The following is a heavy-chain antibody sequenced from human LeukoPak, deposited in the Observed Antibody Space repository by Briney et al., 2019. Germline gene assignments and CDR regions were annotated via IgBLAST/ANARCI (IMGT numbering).Heavy chain of an antibody. J-gene: IGHJ6*02. CDR2: ISGSGGST. V-gene: IGHV3-23*01. CDR1: GFTFSSFA. CDR3: AKDRSGSYSRYYYYGMDV. D-gene: IGHD1-26*01. Sequence: GGSLRLSCAASGFTFSSFAMSWVRQAPGEGLEWVSVISGSGGSTYYADSVKGRFTISRDNSKNTLYLQMNSLRAEDTAVYYCAKDRSGSYSRYYYYGMDVWGQGTTVTVSS.